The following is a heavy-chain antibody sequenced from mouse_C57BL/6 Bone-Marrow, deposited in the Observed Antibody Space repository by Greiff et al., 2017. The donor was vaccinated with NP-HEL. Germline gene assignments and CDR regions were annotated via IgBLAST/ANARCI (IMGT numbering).Heavy chain of an antibody. Sequence: QVQLKESGAELAKPGASVKLSCKASGYTFTSYWMHWVKQRPGQGLEWIGYINPSSGYPTYNQKFKDKATLTADKSSSTAYMQLSSLTYEDSAVYYGAEGGITTVDYFDYWGQGTTLTVSS. J-gene: IGHJ2*01. CDR3: AEGGITTVDYFDY. CDR1: GYTFTSYW. V-gene: IGHV1-7*01. D-gene: IGHD1-1*01. CDR2: INPSSGYP.